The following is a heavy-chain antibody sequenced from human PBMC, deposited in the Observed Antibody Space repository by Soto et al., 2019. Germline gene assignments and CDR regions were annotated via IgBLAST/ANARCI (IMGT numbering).Heavy chain of an antibody. Sequence: ASVKVSCKASGGTFSSYNISWVRQAPGQGLEWMGRIIPILGIANYAQKFQGRVTITADKPTSTAYMELSSLRSEDTAVYYCARQYCGGDCYRPYYYYGMDVWG. D-gene: IGHD2-21*02. CDR2: IIPILGIA. CDR1: GGTFSSYN. V-gene: IGHV1-69*02. J-gene: IGHJ6*02. CDR3: ARQYCGGDCYRPYYYYGMDV.